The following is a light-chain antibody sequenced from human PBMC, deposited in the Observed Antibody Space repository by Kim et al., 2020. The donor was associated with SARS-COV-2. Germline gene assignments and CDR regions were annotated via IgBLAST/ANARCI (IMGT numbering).Light chain of an antibody. CDR2: GAS. J-gene: IGKJ1*01. CDR3: QQYAGAPPT. CDR1: QSVSSNY. V-gene: IGKV3-20*01. Sequence: SPGERATLSCRASQSVSSNYLAWYQQKPGQAPRLLIHGASSRATGIPDRFSGSGSGTDFTLTISRLEPEDFAVYYCQQYAGAPPTFGQGTKVDIK.